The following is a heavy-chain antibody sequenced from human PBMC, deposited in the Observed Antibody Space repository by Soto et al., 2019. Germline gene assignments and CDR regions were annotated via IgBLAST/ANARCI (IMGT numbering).Heavy chain of an antibody. Sequence: QVQLQQWGAGLLKPSETLSLTCAVYGGSFSGYYWSWIRQPPGKGLEWIGEINHSGSTNYNPSLKCRVTISVDTSKNQFSLKLSSVTAADTAVYYCARATYCSGGSCSATFDYWGQGTLVTVSS. CDR2: INHSGST. CDR3: ARATYCSGGSCSATFDY. J-gene: IGHJ4*02. D-gene: IGHD2-15*01. V-gene: IGHV4-34*01. CDR1: GGSFSGYY.